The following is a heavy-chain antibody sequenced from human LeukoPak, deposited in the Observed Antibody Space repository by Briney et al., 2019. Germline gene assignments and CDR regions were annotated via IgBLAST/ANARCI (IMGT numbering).Heavy chain of an antibody. V-gene: IGHV4-59*08. D-gene: IGHD4-17*01. CDR2: IHSSGRT. CDR1: GDSSSSYY. J-gene: IGHJ4*02. CDR3: ASYSGTVTTLFDY. Sequence: PSETLSLTCTVSGDSSSSYYWSWIRQPPGKTLEWIGYIHSSGRTNYNPSLKSRVTMSVDTSKNQFSLKLSSVTAADTAVYYCASYSGTVTTLFDYWGQGTLVTVSS.